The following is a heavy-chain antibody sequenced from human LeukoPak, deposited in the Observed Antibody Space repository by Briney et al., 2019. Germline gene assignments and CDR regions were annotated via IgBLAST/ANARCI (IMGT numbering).Heavy chain of an antibody. J-gene: IGHJ4*02. CDR1: GGSISSYY. CDR3: ASLIVATSQWLDY. D-gene: IGHD5-12*01. CDR2: IYYSGST. V-gene: IGHV4-39*01. Sequence: SETLSLTCTVSGGSISSYYWGWIRQPPGKGLEWIGSIYYSGSTYYNPSLKSRVTISVDTSKNQFSLKLSSVTAADTAVYYCASLIVATSQWLDYWGQGTLVTVSS.